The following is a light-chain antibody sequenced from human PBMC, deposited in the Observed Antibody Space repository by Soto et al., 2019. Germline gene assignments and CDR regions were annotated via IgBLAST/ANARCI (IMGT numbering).Light chain of an antibody. V-gene: IGKV1-9*01. CDR3: QQGGT. CDR1: QGISSY. J-gene: IGKJ3*01. CDR2: AAP. Sequence: DIPLTQSPSFLSASVGDRVTITCRASQGISSYLAWYQQKPGKAPKLLIYAAPTLQSGVPSRFSGSGSGTEFTLTMSSLQPEDFATYYCQQGGTFGPGTKVDI.